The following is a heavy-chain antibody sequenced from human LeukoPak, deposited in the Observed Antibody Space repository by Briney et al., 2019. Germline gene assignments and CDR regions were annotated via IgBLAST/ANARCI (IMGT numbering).Heavy chain of an antibody. Sequence: GGSLRLSCAASGFTFSSYSMNWVRQAPGKGLEWVSSISSSSSYIYYADSVKGRFTISRGNAKNPLYLQMNSLRAEDTAVYYCAREWELLDDAFDIWGQGTMVTVSS. CDR1: GFTFSSYS. J-gene: IGHJ3*02. D-gene: IGHD1-26*01. CDR2: ISSSSSYI. V-gene: IGHV3-21*01. CDR3: AREWELLDDAFDI.